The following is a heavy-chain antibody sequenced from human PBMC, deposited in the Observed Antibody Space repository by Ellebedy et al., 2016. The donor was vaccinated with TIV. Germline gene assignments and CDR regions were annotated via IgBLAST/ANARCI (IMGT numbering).Heavy chain of an antibody. CDR2: IIPIFGTA. CDR3: AREGAYSSGWSVWFDP. J-gene: IGHJ5*02. D-gene: IGHD6-19*01. CDR1: GGTFSSYA. Sequence: SVKVSCXASGGTFSSYAISWVRQAPGQGLEWMGGIIPIFGTANYAQKFQGRVTITADKSTSTAYMELSSLRSEDTAVYYCAREGAYSSGWSVWFDPWGQGTLVTVSS. V-gene: IGHV1-69*06.